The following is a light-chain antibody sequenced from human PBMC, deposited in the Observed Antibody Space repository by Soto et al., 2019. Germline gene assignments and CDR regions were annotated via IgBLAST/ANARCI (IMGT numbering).Light chain of an antibody. V-gene: IGKV3D-15*01. J-gene: IGKJ5*01. CDR3: QQYNKWPIT. CDR1: QSVSTK. Sequence: IVRTHSPTTLSVSPGETATLSGRASQSVSTKLAWYQQGPGQTPRLLIYGASTRATGIPARFSGSGSGTEFTLTISSLQSEDSAFYYCQQYNKWPITFGQGTRLENK. CDR2: GAS.